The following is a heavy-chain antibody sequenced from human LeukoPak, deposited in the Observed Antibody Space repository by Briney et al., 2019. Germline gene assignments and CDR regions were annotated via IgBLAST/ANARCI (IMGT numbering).Heavy chain of an antibody. CDR1: GGTFSSYA. V-gene: IGHV1-69*04. Sequence: SVKVSCKASGGTFSSYAISWVRQVPGQGLEWMGRIIPILGIANYAQKFQGRVTITADKSTSTAYMELSSLRSEDTAVYYCAREQMATRAFDIWGQGTMVTVSS. J-gene: IGHJ3*02. CDR2: IIPILGIA. D-gene: IGHD5-12*01. CDR3: AREQMATRAFDI.